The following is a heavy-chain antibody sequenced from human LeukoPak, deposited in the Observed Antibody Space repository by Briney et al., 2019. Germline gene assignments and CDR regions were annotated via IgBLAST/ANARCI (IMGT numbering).Heavy chain of an antibody. V-gene: IGHV4-31*03. Sequence: SETLSLTCTVSGGSISSGGYYWNWIRQHPGEGLEWIGYIYYSGSTDYNPSLKSRVILSVDASKNQLSLKLSSVTAADTAVYYCARGIVVAPVFGAFKSWGQGTMVTVSS. D-gene: IGHD2-21*01. CDR3: ARGIVVAPVFGAFKS. CDR1: GGSISSGGYY. J-gene: IGHJ3*02. CDR2: IYYSGST.